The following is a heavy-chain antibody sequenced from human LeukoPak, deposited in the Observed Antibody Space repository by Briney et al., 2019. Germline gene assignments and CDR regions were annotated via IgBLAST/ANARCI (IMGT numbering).Heavy chain of an antibody. D-gene: IGHD6-19*01. CDR3: HSAWYRRGAGATPNDY. CDR2: IWYDGSNK. Sequence: GGSLRLSCAASGFTFSSYGMHWVRQAPGKGLEWVAVIWYDGSNKYYADSVKGRFTISRDNSKNTLYLQMNSLRAEDTAVYYCHSAWYRRGAGATPNDYWGQGTLVTVSS. J-gene: IGHJ4*02. CDR1: GFTFSSYG. V-gene: IGHV3-33*01.